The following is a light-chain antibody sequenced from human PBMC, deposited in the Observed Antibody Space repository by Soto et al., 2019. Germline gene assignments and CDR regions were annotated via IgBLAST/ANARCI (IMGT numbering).Light chain of an antibody. CDR3: QQTYRIPLT. CDR1: EYIITY. J-gene: IGKJ4*01. Sequence: DIQMTQSPSSLSAPVGDRVTLTCRTSEYIITYLNWYQHKAGTAPKLLVFAASRLQTGVPLRFNGSGSGTNFTLTISNLHPEDFATYSCQQTYRIPLTFGGGTKVDIK. V-gene: IGKV1-39*01. CDR2: AAS.